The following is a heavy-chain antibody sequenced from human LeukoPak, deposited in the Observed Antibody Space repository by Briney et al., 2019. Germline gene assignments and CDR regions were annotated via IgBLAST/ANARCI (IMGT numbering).Heavy chain of an antibody. V-gene: IGHV1-69*05. CDR1: GYTFTSYD. Sequence: SVKVSCKASGYTFTSYDINWVRQAPGQGLEWMGGIIPIFGTANYAQKFQGRVTITTDESTSTAYMELSSLRSEDTAVYYCARNGYCSGGSCYSLYFDYWGQGTLVTVSS. CDR3: ARNGYCSGGSCYSLYFDY. CDR2: IIPIFGTA. D-gene: IGHD2-15*01. J-gene: IGHJ4*02.